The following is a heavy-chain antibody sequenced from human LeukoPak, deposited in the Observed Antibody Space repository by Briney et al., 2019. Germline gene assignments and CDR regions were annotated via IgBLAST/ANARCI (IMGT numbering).Heavy chain of an antibody. J-gene: IGHJ4*02. CDR1: GFTFSSSA. CDR2: ITSGANT. D-gene: IGHD6-13*01. CDR3: AKARAGDITAAFNY. V-gene: IGHV3-23*01. Sequence: GGSLRLSCAASGFTFSSSAMSWVRQAPGKGLEWVSGITSGANTYYADSVKGRFTISRDNSENTLNLQMNSLRAEDTAIYYCAKARAGDITAAFNYWGQGTPVTVSS.